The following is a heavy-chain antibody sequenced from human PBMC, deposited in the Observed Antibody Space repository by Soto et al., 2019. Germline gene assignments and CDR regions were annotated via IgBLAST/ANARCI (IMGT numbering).Heavy chain of an antibody. CDR2: ITQSGST. V-gene: IGHV4-34*01. D-gene: IGHD6-13*01. CDR1: GGTFSSYH. Sequence: SETLSLTCAVYGGTFSSYHWSWIRQPPGKGLEWIAEITQSGSTNYNSSLKSRITISLDTSKSQFSLNLSSVTAADTAIYYCARGRWSYYFDSWGQGVLVTVSS. CDR3: ARGRWSYYFDS. J-gene: IGHJ4*02.